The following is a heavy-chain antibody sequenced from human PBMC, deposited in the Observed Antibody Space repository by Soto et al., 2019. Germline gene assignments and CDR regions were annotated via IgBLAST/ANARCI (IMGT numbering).Heavy chain of an antibody. D-gene: IGHD2-2*01. CDR2: ISWNSGSI. Sequence: GGSLRLSCAASGFTFDDYAMHWVRQAPGKGLEWVSGISWNSGSIGYADSVKGRFTISRDNAKNSLYLQMNSLRAEDTALYYCAKDPTPGLVVPQLWGQGTLVTVSS. V-gene: IGHV3-9*01. J-gene: IGHJ4*02. CDR1: GFTFDDYA. CDR3: AKDPTPGLVVPQL.